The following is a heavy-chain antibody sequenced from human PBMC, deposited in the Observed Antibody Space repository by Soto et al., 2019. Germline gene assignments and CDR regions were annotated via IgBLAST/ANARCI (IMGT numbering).Heavy chain of an antibody. Sequence: ETLSLTCAVYGGSFSGYYWSLIRQPPGKGLEWIGEINHSGSTNYNPSLKSRVTISVDTSKNQFSLKLSSVTAEDTAVYYSARGSLLYYYYYRDVWGKGTTVTVSS. D-gene: IGHD2-15*01. V-gene: IGHV4-34*01. CDR1: GGSFSGYY. J-gene: IGHJ6*03. CDR3: ARGSLLYYYYYRDV. CDR2: INHSGST.